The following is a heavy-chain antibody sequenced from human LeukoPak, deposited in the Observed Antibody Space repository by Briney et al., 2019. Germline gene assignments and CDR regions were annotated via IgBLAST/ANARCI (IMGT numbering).Heavy chain of an antibody. D-gene: IGHD3-22*01. Sequence: ASVKVSCKASGYTFTGYYMHWVRQAPGQGLEWMGWINPNSGGTNYAQKFQGRVTMTRDTSISTAYMELSRLRSDDTAVYYCAVYYDSSGSPCGYWGQGTLVTVSS. J-gene: IGHJ4*02. CDR2: INPNSGGT. V-gene: IGHV1-2*02. CDR1: GYTFTGYY. CDR3: AVYYDSSGSPCGY.